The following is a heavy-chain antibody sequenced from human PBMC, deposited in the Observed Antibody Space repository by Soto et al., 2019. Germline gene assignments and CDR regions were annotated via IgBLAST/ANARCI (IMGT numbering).Heavy chain of an antibody. J-gene: IGHJ4*02. CDR3: ARDCAGYSSGWYQRGGFDY. V-gene: IGHV4-59*01. CDR2: MYNTGST. Sequence: SETLSLTCTVSGGSISSYYWSWIRQPPGKGLEWIGYMYNTGSTIYNPSLKSRVTISVDTSKNQFSLKLNSVTAADTAVYYCARDCAGYSSGWYQRGGFDYWGQGTLVPVSS. D-gene: IGHD6-19*01. CDR1: GGSISSYY.